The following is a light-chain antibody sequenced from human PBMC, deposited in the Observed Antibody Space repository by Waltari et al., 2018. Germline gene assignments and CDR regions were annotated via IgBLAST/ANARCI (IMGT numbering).Light chain of an antibody. J-gene: IGLJ2*01. CDR2: DQD. CDR3: GTWNMAPYVSR. CDR1: SFNNGSKF. Sequence: QSVLTQPPSVSAAPGQKATISCSGSSFNNGSKFLSWYQQIPGIATKLLIYDQDKRPSGIPDLFSGSESGTSGTLDITGLQTGDEDDYYCGTWNMAPYVSRFGGGTKLTVL. V-gene: IGLV1-51*01.